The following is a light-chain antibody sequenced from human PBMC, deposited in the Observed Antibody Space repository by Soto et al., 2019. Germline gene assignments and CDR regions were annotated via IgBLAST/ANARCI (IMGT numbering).Light chain of an antibody. CDR3: QQYYTNPFT. V-gene: IGKV4-1*01. J-gene: IGKJ4*01. CDR2: WAS. Sequence: DFVMTQSPDSLAVSLGERATINCKSSQSVLYSTNNKNYLAWYQQKPGQPPKLLIYWASTRESGVPDRFSGSGSGTDFTLTISSLQAEDVALYFCQQYYTNPFTFGGGTKVEIE. CDR1: QSVLYSTNNKNY.